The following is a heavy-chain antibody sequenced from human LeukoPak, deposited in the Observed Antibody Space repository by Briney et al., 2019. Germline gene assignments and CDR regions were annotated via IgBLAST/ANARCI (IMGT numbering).Heavy chain of an antibody. J-gene: IGHJ3*02. V-gene: IGHV4-34*01. Sequence: PSETLSLTCAVYGGSFSGYYWSWIRQPPGKGLEWIGEINHSGSTNYNPSLKSRVTISVDTSKNQFSLKLSSVTAADTAVYYCASVHCSSTSCYAEDAFDIWGQGTMVTVSS. CDR2: INHSGST. CDR1: GGSFSGYY. CDR3: ASVHCSSTSCYAEDAFDI. D-gene: IGHD2-2*01.